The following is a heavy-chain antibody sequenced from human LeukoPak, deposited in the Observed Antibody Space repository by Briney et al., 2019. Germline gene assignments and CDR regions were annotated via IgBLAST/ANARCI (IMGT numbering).Heavy chain of an antibody. J-gene: IGHJ4*02. CDR1: GFTFTRSA. D-gene: IGHD2-21*02. CDR2: IVVGSGNT. Sequence: SVRVSCKASGFTFTRSAMQWVRQARGQRLEWIGWIVVGSGNTNYAQKFQERVTITRDMSTSTAYMELSSLRSEDTAVYYCAAYCGGDCPIDYWGQGTLVTVSS. CDR3: AAYCGGDCPIDY. V-gene: IGHV1-58*02.